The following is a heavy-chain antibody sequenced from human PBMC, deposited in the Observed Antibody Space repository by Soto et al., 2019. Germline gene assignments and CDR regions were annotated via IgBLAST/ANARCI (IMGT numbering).Heavy chain of an antibody. Sequence: NPSETLSLTCAVYGGSFSGYYWSWIRQPPGKGLEWIGEINHSGSTNYNPSLKSRVTISVDTSKNQFSLKLSSVTAADTAVYYCARGFAHRVRLPLRLFDTWGQGTLVTVSS. V-gene: IGHV4-34*01. J-gene: IGHJ5*02. CDR3: ARGFAHRVRLPLRLFDT. CDR2: INHSGST. D-gene: IGHD1-1*01. CDR1: GGSFSGYY.